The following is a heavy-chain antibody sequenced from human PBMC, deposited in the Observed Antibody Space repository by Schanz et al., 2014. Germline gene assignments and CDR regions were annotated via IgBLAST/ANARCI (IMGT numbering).Heavy chain of an antibody. D-gene: IGHD2-15*01. Sequence: EVQLVESGGGLAQPGGSLRLSCAASGITFSGYSMNWVRQAPGKGLEWVSSITTGGNTYYRDSVKGRFIVSRDNSKNTLYVEMNRLRVDDTAVYYCSKDKQGSRSDDSWGQGTLVTVSS. J-gene: IGHJ5*01. CDR2: ITTGGNT. V-gene: IGHV3-23*04. CDR3: SKDKQGSRSDDS. CDR1: GITFSGYS.